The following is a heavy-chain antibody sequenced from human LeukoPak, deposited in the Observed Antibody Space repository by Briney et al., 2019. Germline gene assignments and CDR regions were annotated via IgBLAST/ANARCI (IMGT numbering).Heavy chain of an antibody. CDR2: INHRGYT. J-gene: IGHJ4*02. CDR1: GGFFSGYY. CDR3: ARGQAYCGGDCYPTGAQRVDY. Sequence: PSETLSLTCAVYGGFFSGYYWRWTRQPPGKGRECIGEINHRGYTNLNPSLKSRVTISVDTSKNQFSLKLSSVTAADTAVYYCARGQAYCGGDCYPTGAQRVDYWGQGTLVTVSS. V-gene: IGHV4-34*01. D-gene: IGHD2-21*02.